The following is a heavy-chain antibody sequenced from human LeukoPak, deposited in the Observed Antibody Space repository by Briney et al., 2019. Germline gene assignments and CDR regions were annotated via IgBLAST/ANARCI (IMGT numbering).Heavy chain of an antibody. CDR2: ICSDGGST. D-gene: IGHD1-26*01. CDR1: GFTFSGYW. Sequence: SGGSLRLSCTASGFTFSGYWMNWVRQAPGKGLVWVSRICSDGGSTTYADSVKGRFTISRDNAKNTLYLQMTSLRAEDTAVYYCARGGSGNFYYWGQGTLVTVSS. J-gene: IGHJ4*02. CDR3: ARGGSGNFYY. V-gene: IGHV3-74*03.